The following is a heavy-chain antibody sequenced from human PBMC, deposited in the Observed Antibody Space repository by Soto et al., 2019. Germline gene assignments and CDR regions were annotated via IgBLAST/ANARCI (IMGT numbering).Heavy chain of an antibody. J-gene: IGHJ5*02. CDR2: ISYDGSNK. D-gene: IGHD3-10*01. Sequence: GGSLRLSCAASGFTFSSYAMHWVRQAPGKGLEWVAVISYDGSNKYYADSVKGRFTISRDNSKNTLYLQMNSLRAEDTAVYYCASLVRGVIIKNWFDPWGQGTLVTVSS. CDR1: GFTFSSYA. V-gene: IGHV3-30-3*01. CDR3: ASLVRGVIIKNWFDP.